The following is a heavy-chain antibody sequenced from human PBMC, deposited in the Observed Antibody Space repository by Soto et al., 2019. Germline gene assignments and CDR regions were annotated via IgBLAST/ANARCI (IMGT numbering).Heavy chain of an antibody. V-gene: IGHV4-30-2*01. CDR1: GGSINSGGYS. D-gene: IGHD6-19*01. Sequence: LQLQESGSGLVKPSQTLSLTCAVSGGSINSGGYSWNWIRQPPGKGLEWIGYIYYSGGTSYNPSLKSRVTISVDTSKNHFSLRLSSVTAADTAVYYCARDRRDGWIFDHWGQGTLVTVSS. CDR3: ARDRRDGWIFDH. CDR2: IYYSGGT. J-gene: IGHJ4*02.